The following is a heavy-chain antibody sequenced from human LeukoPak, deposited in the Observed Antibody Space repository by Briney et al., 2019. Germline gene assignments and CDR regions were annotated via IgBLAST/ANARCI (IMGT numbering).Heavy chain of an antibody. J-gene: IGHJ4*02. CDR1: GGSISSSNAY. Sequence: SETLSLTCTVSGGSISSSNAYWGWLRQPPGKGLEWSGSIYYSKNTYYNPSLKSRVTISADTSKNQFSLTLGSVSATDTAVYYCASPRGFSYGYFDNWGQGTLVTVSS. D-gene: IGHD5-18*01. CDR2: IYYSKNT. V-gene: IGHV4-39*01. CDR3: ASPRGFSYGYFDN.